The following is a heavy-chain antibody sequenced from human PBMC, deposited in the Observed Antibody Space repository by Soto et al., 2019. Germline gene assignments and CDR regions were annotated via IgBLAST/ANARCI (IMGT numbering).Heavy chain of an antibody. J-gene: IGHJ6*03. V-gene: IGHV3-23*01. Sequence: GGSLRLSCAASGFTFSSYAMSWVRQAPGKGLEWVSAISGSGGSTYYADSVKGRFTISRDNSKNTLYLQMNSLRAEDTAVYYCAKGFITMVREEGYMDVWGKGTTVTVSS. D-gene: IGHD3-10*01. CDR2: ISGSGGST. CDR3: AKGFITMVREEGYMDV. CDR1: GFTFSSYA.